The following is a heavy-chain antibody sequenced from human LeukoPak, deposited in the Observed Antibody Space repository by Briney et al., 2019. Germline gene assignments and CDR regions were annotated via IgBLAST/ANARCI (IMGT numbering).Heavy chain of an antibody. J-gene: IGHJ4*02. CDR1: GFTFSSFA. Sequence: GGSLRLSCAASGFTFSSFAMNWVRQAPGKGLEWVSGISGSGGSTYYADSVKGRFTISRDNSRNTLYLQMSSQRAEDTAIYYCAKARSYQPLTYTFDYWGQGTLVTVSS. CDR3: AKARSYQPLTYTFDY. CDR2: ISGSGGST. D-gene: IGHD2-2*01. V-gene: IGHV3-23*01.